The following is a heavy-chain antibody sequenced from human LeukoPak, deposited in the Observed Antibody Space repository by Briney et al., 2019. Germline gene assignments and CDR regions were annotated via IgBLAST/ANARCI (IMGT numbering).Heavy chain of an antibody. CDR2: IYTSGST. V-gene: IGHV4-4*07. Sequence: SETLSLTCTVSGGSISSYYWSWIRQPAGKGLEWIGRIYTSGSTNYNPSLKSRVTMSVDTSKNQFSLKLSSVTAADTAVYYCARDLPLYYYGSGSYSFDYWGQGTLVTVSS. CDR3: ARDLPLYYYGSGSYSFDY. CDR1: GGSISSYY. D-gene: IGHD3-10*01. J-gene: IGHJ4*02.